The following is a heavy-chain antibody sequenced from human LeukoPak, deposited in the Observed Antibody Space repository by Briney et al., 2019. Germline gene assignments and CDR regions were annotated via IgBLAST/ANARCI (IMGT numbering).Heavy chain of an antibody. CDR2: ILHSGST. J-gene: IGHJ4*02. Sequence: SQTLSLTCAVSGGSITSDTYYWSWIRQPPGKGLEWIGYILHSGSTYYNPSPKSRVTISIDTSKSQFSLKLSSVTAADTAVYYCAKTRDFWSGYFDYWGQGTLVTVSS. D-gene: IGHD3-3*01. CDR3: AKTRDFWSGYFDY. V-gene: IGHV4-30-2*01. CDR1: GGSITSDTYY.